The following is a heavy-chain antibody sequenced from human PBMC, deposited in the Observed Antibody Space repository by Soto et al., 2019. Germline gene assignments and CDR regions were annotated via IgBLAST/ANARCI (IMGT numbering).Heavy chain of an antibody. D-gene: IGHD3-3*01. V-gene: IGHV3-21*01. J-gene: IGHJ6*02. CDR1: GFTFSSYS. CDR3: ARDLLERATNSHYCGMEV. CDR2: ISSSSSYI. Sequence: RLSCAASGFTFSSYSMDWVRQAPGKGLEWVSSISSSSSYIYYADSVKGRFTISRDNAKNSLYLQMNSLRAEDTAVYYCARDLLERATNSHYCGMEVRGQVTTVTVSS.